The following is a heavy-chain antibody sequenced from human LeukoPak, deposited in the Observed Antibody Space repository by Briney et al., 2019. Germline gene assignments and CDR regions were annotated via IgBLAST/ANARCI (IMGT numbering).Heavy chain of an antibody. D-gene: IGHD5-12*01. CDR3: ARDRERVVATMGYY. J-gene: IGHJ4*02. Sequence: ASVKVSCKASEYTFTGNHMHWVRQAPGQGLEWMGWISAYNGNTNYAQKLQGRVTMTTDTSTSTAYMELRSLRSDDTAVYYCARDRERVVATMGYYWGQGTLVTVSS. V-gene: IGHV1-18*04. CDR2: ISAYNGNT. CDR1: EYTFTGNH.